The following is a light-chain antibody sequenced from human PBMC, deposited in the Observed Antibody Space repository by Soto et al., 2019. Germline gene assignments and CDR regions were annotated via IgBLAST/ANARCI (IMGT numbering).Light chain of an antibody. J-gene: IGKJ5*01. CDR2: GAS. Sequence: EIVMTQSPATLSVSPGERATLSCRASQSVSSNLAWYQQTPGQAPRLLIYGASTRATGIPARFSGSGSETECTLTISSLQYEDFAVYYCHQYNNWPPITFGQGTRLEIK. CDR1: QSVSSN. V-gene: IGKV3-15*01. CDR3: HQYNNWPPIT.